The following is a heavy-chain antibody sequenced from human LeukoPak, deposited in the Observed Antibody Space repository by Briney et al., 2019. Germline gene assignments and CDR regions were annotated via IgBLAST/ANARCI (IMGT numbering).Heavy chain of an antibody. J-gene: IGHJ5*02. CDR1: GYSFTSYW. D-gene: IGHD6-19*01. CDR2: IYPGDSDT. V-gene: IGHV5-51*01. CDR3: ARPIVDSYSSGWYWFDP. Sequence: GESLKISCKSSGYSFTSYWIGWVRQMPGQGLEWMGSIYPGDSDTRYSSSFQGQVTISADKSISTAYLQWSSLEASDTAMYYCARPIVDSYSSGWYWFDPWGQGTLVTVSS.